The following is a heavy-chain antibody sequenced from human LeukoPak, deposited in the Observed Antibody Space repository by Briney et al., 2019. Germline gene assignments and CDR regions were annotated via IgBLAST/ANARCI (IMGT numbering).Heavy chain of an antibody. Sequence: PSETLSLTCTLSGGSISNYFWNWIRQPVGKGLEWIGYVDHTGSTNFNPSLNGRVSISRDTTKNLFSLRLRSVTAADTAVYFCARGRVSSSTWYSTYYYYFYMDVWGKGTTVTVSS. CDR1: GGSISNYF. V-gene: IGHV4-59*01. CDR3: ARGRVSSSTWYSTYYYYFYMDV. CDR2: VDHTGST. D-gene: IGHD1-1*01. J-gene: IGHJ6*03.